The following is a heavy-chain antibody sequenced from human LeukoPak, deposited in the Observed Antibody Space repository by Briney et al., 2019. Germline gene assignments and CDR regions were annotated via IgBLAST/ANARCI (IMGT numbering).Heavy chain of an antibody. V-gene: IGHV4-59*08. CDR3: ARHFAYSSSSYFDY. CDR1: GGSVSNYY. Sequence: PSETLSLTCSVSGGSVSNYYWSWIRQPPGKGLEWIGYVYYTGSTNYNPSLKSRVTMFEDKSKNQFSLRLYSVTVADTAVYYCARHFAYSSSSYFDYWGQGSLVTVAS. CDR2: VYYTGST. J-gene: IGHJ4*02. D-gene: IGHD6-6*01.